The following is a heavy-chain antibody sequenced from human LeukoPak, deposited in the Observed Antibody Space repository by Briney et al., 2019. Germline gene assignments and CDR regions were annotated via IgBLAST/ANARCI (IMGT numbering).Heavy chain of an antibody. J-gene: IGHJ4*02. CDR1: GFTVSSNY. D-gene: IGHD5-18*01. V-gene: IGHV3-23*01. Sequence: GGSLRLSCAASGFTVSSNYMSWVRQAPGKGLEWVSAISDTGGSTYYADSVKGRFTISRDNSKNTLYLQMNSLRAEDTAVYYCAKRSDGYSGFDYWGQGTLVTVSS. CDR2: ISDTGGST. CDR3: AKRSDGYSGFDY.